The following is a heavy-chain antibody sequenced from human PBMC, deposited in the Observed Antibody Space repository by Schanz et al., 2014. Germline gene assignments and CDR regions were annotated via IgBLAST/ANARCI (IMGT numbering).Heavy chain of an antibody. V-gene: IGHV1-18*01. D-gene: IGHD5-12*01. Sequence: QVQLVQSGAEVKKPGASVKVSCKASGYTFTSYGISWVRQAPGQGLEWMGWISPYNGNTNYAQKLQGRVTITADKSTFTAYMDVSSLGTEDTAVYYCARGPLGTSPWGQGTLVTVSS. CDR1: GYTFTSYG. CDR2: ISPYNGNT. CDR3: ARGPLGTSP. J-gene: IGHJ5*02.